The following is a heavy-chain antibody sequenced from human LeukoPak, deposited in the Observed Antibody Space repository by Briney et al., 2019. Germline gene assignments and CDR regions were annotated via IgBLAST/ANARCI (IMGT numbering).Heavy chain of an antibody. Sequence: ASVKVSCKASGCTFTGYYMHWVRQAPGQGLEWMGWINPNSGGTNYAQKFQGRVTMTRDTSISTAYMELSRLRSDDTAVYYCARVSGYCSSTSCYTGRFDPWGQGTLVTVSS. CDR1: GCTFTGYY. CDR2: INPNSGGT. CDR3: ARVSGYCSSTSCYTGRFDP. V-gene: IGHV1-2*02. D-gene: IGHD2-2*02. J-gene: IGHJ5*02.